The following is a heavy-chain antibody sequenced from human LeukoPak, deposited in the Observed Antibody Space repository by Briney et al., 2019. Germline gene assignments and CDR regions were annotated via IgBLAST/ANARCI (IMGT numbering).Heavy chain of an antibody. D-gene: IGHD3-22*01. CDR2: IIPIFGTA. Sequence: SVKVSCKASGGTFSSYAISWVRQAPGQGLEWMGGIIPIFGTANYAQKFQGRVTITTDESTSTAYMELISLRSEDTAVYYCARDDYYDSSGYYYWGQGTLSPSPQ. V-gene: IGHV1-69*05. CDR1: GGTFSSYA. CDR3: ARDDYYDSSGYYY. J-gene: IGHJ4*02.